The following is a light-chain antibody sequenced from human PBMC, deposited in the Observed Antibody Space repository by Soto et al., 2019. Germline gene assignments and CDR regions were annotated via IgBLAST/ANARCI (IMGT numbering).Light chain of an antibody. J-gene: IGLJ1*01. CDR1: NTDLGVYGY. V-gene: IGLV2-14*01. CDR3: FSKISGFVYG. CDR2: DVN. Sequence: QSALAQPASVSGSFGQSITISCSGPNTDLGVYGYVSWYQLHPGKAPKLLIYDVNNRPSGISDRFSGSKSGDTASLTISGLQAEDEADYFCFSKISGFVYGFGTGTKVTVL.